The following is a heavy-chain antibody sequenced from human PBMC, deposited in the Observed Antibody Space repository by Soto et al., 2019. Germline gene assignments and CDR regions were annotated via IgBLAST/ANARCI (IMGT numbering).Heavy chain of an antibody. D-gene: IGHD3-3*01. Sequence: VQLQESRPGLVKPSQTLSLTCTVSGGSISSGDYYWRWIRQHPEQGLEWFGYIYYSGSTYYNPSLKSRVTISVDTSKNQVPRRLSSVTAADRAVYYCERAWSGSRQGFDPWGQGTLVTVSS. V-gene: IGHV4-31*03. J-gene: IGHJ5*02. CDR3: ERAWSGSRQGFDP. CDR2: IYYSGST. CDR1: GGSISSGDYY.